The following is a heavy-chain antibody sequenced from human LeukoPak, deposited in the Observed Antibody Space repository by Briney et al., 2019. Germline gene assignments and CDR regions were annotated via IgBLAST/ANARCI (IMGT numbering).Heavy chain of an antibody. D-gene: IGHD4-17*01. CDR1: GGSFSGYY. Sequence: SETLSLTCAVYGGSFSGYYWSWIRQPPGKGLEWIGEINHSGSTNYNPSLKSRVTISVDTSKNQFSLKLSSVTAADTAVYYCASSVEDDYGDYVIDYWGQGTLVTVSS. V-gene: IGHV4-34*01. CDR2: INHSGST. CDR3: ASSVEDDYGDYVIDY. J-gene: IGHJ4*02.